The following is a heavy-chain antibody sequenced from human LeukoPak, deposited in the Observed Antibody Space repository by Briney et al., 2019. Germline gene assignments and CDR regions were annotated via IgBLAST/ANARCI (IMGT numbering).Heavy chain of an antibody. D-gene: IGHD4-17*01. CDR2: INHSGRT. Sequence: SETLSLTCAVSGGSLSGYYWSWIRQPPGKGLEWIGEINHSGRTNYNPSLTSRVTISLDTPKNHFSLRLSSVTAADTAVYYCARHRPLFLYGDYPAGLDYWGRGTLVTVSS. V-gene: IGHV4-34*01. CDR1: GGSLSGYY. CDR3: ARHRPLFLYGDYPAGLDY. J-gene: IGHJ4*02.